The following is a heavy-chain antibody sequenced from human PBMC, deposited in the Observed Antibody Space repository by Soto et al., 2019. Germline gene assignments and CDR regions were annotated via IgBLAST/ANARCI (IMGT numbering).Heavy chain of an antibody. CDR2: IYWDDDQ. CDR1: GVSLSTGGVG. D-gene: IGHD2-15*01. V-gene: IGHV2-5*02. CDR3: AHMRAAKFDY. J-gene: IGHJ4*02. Sequence: QITLKESGPTLVKPTQTLTLTRNVSGVSLSTGGVGVGWIRQPPGKALEWLALIYWDDDQRSSPSLKSRLTIPKDSSKNQVVLTMTNMAPEDTATYYCAHMRAAKFDYWGQGTLVTVSS.